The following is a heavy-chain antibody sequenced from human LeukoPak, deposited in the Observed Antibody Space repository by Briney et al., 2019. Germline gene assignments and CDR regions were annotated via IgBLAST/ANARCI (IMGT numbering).Heavy chain of an antibody. CDR2: INSDGSST. Sequence: RTGGSLRLSCAASGFTFSSYWMHWVRHAPGKGLVWVSRINSDGSSTSYADSVKGRFTISRDNAKNTLYLQMNSLRAEDTAAYYCARDLQGPQGGHWGQGTLVTVSS. V-gene: IGHV3-74*01. CDR3: ARDLQGPQGGH. J-gene: IGHJ4*02. CDR1: GFTFSSYW.